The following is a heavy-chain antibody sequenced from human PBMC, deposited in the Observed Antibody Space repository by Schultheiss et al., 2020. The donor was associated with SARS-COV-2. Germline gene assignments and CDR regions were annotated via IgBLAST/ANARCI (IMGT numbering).Heavy chain of an antibody. D-gene: IGHD4-17*01. CDR1: GGSFSGYY. CDR3: ARGTTVTDY. J-gene: IGHJ4*02. CDR2: INHSGST. Sequence: SETLSLTCAVYGGSFSGYYWSWIRQPPGKGLEWIGEINHSGSTYYNPSLKSRVTISVDTSKNQFSLKLSSVTAADTAVYYCARGTTVTDYWGQGTLVTVSS. V-gene: IGHV4-34*01.